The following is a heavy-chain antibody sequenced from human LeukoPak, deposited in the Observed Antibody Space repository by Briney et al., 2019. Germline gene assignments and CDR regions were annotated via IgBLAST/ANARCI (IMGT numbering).Heavy chain of an antibody. CDR3: ARDRTPITMVRGVIIAPSGLDY. CDR1: GFTFSSYD. D-gene: IGHD3-10*01. J-gene: IGHJ4*02. V-gene: IGHV3-64*01. CDR2: ISSNGGST. Sequence: GGSLRLSCAASGFTFSSYDMYWVRQAPGKGLEYVSGISSNGGSTYYANSVKGRFTISRDNSKNTLYLQMGSLRAEDMAVYYCARDRTPITMVRGVIIAPSGLDYWGQGNLVTVSS.